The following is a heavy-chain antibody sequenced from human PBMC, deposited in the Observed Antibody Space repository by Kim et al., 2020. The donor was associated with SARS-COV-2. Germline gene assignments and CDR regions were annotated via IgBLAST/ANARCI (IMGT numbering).Heavy chain of an antibody. Sequence: GGSLRLSCAASGFPSSGYWMNWVRQAPGKGLEWVASLNEDGSEKYYVDSVKGRFSISRDNATNSLFLQMNSLRDDDTAMYYCVRNIGHEQFDYWGQGSMVSVSS. J-gene: IGHJ4*02. CDR3: VRNIGHEQFDY. CDR1: GFPSSGYW. CDR2: LNEDGSEK. V-gene: IGHV3-7*03. D-gene: IGHD3-9*01.